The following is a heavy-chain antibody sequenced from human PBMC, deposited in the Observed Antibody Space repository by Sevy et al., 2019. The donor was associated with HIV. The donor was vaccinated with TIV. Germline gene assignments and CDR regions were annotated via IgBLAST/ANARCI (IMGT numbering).Heavy chain of an antibody. J-gene: IGHJ6*02. CDR3: ARDSIPMVQGVIITPYYDGMDV. CDR2: VSAYNGNT. D-gene: IGHD3-10*01. CDR1: GYTFTNYG. Sequence: ASVKVSCKSSGYTFTNYGISWVRQAPGQGLEWMGWVSAYNGNTNYAQKLQGRVNMTTDTSTSTAYMELRSLRSDDTAVYYCARDSIPMVQGVIITPYYDGMDVWGQGTTVTVSS. V-gene: IGHV1-18*01.